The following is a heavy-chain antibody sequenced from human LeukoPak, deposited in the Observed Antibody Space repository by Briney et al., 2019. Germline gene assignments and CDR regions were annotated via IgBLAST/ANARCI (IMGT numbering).Heavy chain of an antibody. V-gene: IGHV3-9*03. D-gene: IGHD3-10*01. Sequence: PEGSLRLSCAASGFTFDDYAMHWVRQAPGKGLEWVSGISWNSGSIGYADSVKGRFTISRDNAKNSLYLQMNSLRAEDMALYYCAKDMYGSGTSDAFDIWGQGTMVTVSS. CDR2: ISWNSGSI. CDR1: GFTFDDYA. J-gene: IGHJ3*02. CDR3: AKDMYGSGTSDAFDI.